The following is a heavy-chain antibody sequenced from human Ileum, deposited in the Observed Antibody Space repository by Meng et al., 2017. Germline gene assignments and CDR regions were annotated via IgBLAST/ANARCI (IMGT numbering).Heavy chain of an antibody. CDR3: ARDVVPTVTYYYNWFDP. V-gene: IGHV4-4*07. CDR2: IYTSGST. Sequence: VPLTSSGQGLLEPSQTLSLTCPVSGGSISSYYWSWIRQPAGKGLEWIGRIYTSGSTNYNPSLKSRVTMSVDTSKNQFPLKLSSVTAADTAVYYCARDVVPTVTYYYNWFDPWGQGTLVTVSS. CDR1: GGSISSYY. D-gene: IGHD4-17*01. J-gene: IGHJ5*02.